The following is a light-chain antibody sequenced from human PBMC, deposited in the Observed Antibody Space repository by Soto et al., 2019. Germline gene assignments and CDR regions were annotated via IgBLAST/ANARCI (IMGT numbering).Light chain of an antibody. J-gene: IGLJ2*01. Sequence: QSVLTQPPSASGSPRQSVTISCTGTSSDVGGYNYVSWYQQHPGKAPKLMLYEVSTRPSGVPDRFSGSKSGNTASLTVSGLQAEDEADYYCSSYAGSNIYVVFGGGTKLTVL. V-gene: IGLV2-8*01. CDR1: SSDVGGYNY. CDR2: EVS. CDR3: SSYAGSNIYVV.